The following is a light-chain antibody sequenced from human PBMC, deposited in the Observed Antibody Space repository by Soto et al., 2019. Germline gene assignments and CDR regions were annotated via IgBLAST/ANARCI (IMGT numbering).Light chain of an antibody. CDR2: GAS. V-gene: IGKV3-15*01. CDR3: QQYNNWPPVT. CDR1: QSVSSN. Sequence: RPRISVNTGERATLSCRASQSVSSNLAWYQQKPGQAPRLLIYGASTRATGIPARFSGSGSGTEFTLTISSLQSEDFAVYYCQQYNNWPPVTFGQGTKVDIK. J-gene: IGKJ1*01.